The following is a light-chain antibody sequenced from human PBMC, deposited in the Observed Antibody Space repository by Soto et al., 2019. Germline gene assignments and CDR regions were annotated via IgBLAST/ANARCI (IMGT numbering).Light chain of an antibody. V-gene: IGKV2-28*01. CDR1: QSLQHNNGNTL. Sequence: EIVMTQSPLSLTVTPGEPASISCKSSQSLQHNNGNTLLDWYMQKPGQSPQLLIYLASRRAPGAPDRVSGSGSGTDFTLRISTVEADDAAIYYCMQDLQTPRTFGPGTKLEI. CDR2: LAS. CDR3: MQDLQTPRT. J-gene: IGKJ1*01.